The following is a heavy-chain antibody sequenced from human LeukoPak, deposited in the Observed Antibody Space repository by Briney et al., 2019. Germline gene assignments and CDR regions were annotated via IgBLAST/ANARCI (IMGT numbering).Heavy chain of an antibody. CDR2: ISYDGSNK. CDR1: GFTFSSYG. D-gene: IGHD3-9*01. J-gene: IGHJ4*02. Sequence: PGGSLRLSCAASGFTFSSYGMHWVRQAPGKGLEWVAVISYDGSNKYYADSVKGRFTISRDNSKNTPYLQMNSLRAEDTAVYYCAKGDYDILTGYHDYWGQGTLVTVSS. CDR3: AKGDYDILTGYHDY. V-gene: IGHV3-30*18.